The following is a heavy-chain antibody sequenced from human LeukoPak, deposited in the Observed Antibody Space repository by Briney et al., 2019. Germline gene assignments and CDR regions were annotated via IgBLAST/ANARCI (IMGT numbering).Heavy chain of an antibody. CDR2: INHSGST. CDR3: ARVTYSSGFDP. J-gene: IGHJ5*02. V-gene: IGHV4-39*07. CDR1: GGSISSSSYY. Sequence: SETLSLTCTVSGGSISSSSYYWGWIRQPPGKGLEWIGEINHSGSTNYNPSLKSRVTISVDTSKNQFSLKLSSVTAADTAVYYCARVTYSSGFDPWGQGTLVTVSS. D-gene: IGHD6-19*01.